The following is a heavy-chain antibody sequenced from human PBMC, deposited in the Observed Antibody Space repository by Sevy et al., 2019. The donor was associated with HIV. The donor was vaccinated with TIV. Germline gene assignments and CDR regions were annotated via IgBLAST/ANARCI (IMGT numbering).Heavy chain of an antibody. J-gene: IGHJ4*02. D-gene: IGHD3-10*01. CDR2: ISDSGDST. V-gene: IGHV3-23*01. Sequence: GGSLRLSCEASGFTFSSYAMSWVRQAPGKGLEWVSAISDSGDSTYYADSVKGRFTISRDSSKNTLYLQMNSLRAEDTAVYYCAKVGTMVQGAAPFDYWGQGTLVTVSS. CDR1: GFTFSSYA. CDR3: AKVGTMVQGAAPFDY.